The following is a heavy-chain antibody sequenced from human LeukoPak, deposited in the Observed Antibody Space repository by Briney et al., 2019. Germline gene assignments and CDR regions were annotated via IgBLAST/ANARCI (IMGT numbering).Heavy chain of an antibody. CDR2: IKSGAQGATA. D-gene: IGHD2-15*01. Sequence: GGSLRLSCVTSGLTFTTAWMSWVRQAPGKGLEWVGRIKSGAQGATADYATPVKGRFTISRDDSKNTVYLQMNSLEAEDTAMYYCNTAGVAAALFIRWGQGTLVAVSS. CDR1: GLTFTTAW. J-gene: IGHJ4*02. CDR3: NTAGVAAALFIR. V-gene: IGHV3-15*01.